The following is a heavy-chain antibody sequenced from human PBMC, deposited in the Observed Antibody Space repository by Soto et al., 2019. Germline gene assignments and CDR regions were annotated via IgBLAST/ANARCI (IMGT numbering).Heavy chain of an antibody. D-gene: IGHD6-6*01. CDR1: GFTFSSYS. J-gene: IGHJ6*02. CDR3: ARNESSNIYGMDV. V-gene: IGHV3-21*01. CDR2: ISSSSFSI. Sequence: GGSLRLSCAASGFTFSSYSMNWVRQAPGKGLEWVSSISSSSFSINYADSVKGRFSISRDNAQNTLHLQMNNLRAEDTAVYYCARNESSNIYGMDVWGQGTTVTVAS.